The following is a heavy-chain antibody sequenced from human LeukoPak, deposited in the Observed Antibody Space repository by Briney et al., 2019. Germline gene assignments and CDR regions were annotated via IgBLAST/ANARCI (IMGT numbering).Heavy chain of an antibody. J-gene: IGHJ4*02. CDR1: GFTFSSYS. D-gene: IGHD3-10*01. CDR2: ISSSSSYI. V-gene: IGHV3-21*04. CDR3: AKMHYFGSGSPDY. Sequence: GGSLRLSCAASGFTFSSYSMNWVRQAPGKGLEWVSSISSSSSYIYYADSVKGRFTISRDNAKNSLYLQMDSLRAEDTAVYYCAKMHYFGSGSPDYWGQGTLVTVSS.